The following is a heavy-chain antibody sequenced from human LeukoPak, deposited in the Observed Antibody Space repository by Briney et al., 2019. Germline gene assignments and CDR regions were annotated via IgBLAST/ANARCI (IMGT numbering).Heavy chain of an antibody. V-gene: IGHV3-23*01. D-gene: IGHD6-25*01. J-gene: IGHJ6*03. Sequence: GGSLRLSCAASGFTFNSYAMTWVRQAPGKGLEWVSTISDAAGDTYYADSVKGRFTISRDNSKHTLYLQMNSLRAEDTAVYYCAKDVRDSSGLGSMDVWGKGTTVTVSS. CDR3: AKDVRDSSGLGSMDV. CDR2: ISDAAGDT. CDR1: GFTFNSYA.